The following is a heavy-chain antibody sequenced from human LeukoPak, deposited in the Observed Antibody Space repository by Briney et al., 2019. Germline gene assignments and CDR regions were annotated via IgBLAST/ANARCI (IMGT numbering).Heavy chain of an antibody. V-gene: IGHV1-18*01. CDR3: ARDSHYYDSSGYYDQDY. CDR1: GYTFTSYG. D-gene: IGHD3-22*01. CDR2: ISAYNGNT. J-gene: IGHJ4*02. Sequence: ASVKVSCKASGYTFTSYGISWVRQAPGQGLDWMGWISAYNGNTNYAQKLQGRVTMTTDTSTSTAYVELRSLRSDDTAVYYCARDSHYYDSSGYYDQDYWGQGTLVTVSS.